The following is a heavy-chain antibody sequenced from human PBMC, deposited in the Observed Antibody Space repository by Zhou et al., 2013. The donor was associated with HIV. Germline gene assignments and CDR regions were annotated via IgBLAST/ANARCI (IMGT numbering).Heavy chain of an antibody. CDR1: GGAFISYA. D-gene: IGHD2-21*01. V-gene: IGHV1-69*05. CDR2: IIPIFETT. Sequence: QVQLVQSGAEVKKPGSSVKVSCKASGGAFISYAISWVRQAPGQGLEWMGGIIPIFETTNYAEKFQGRLTLTTDGSTNTAYMELTSLRFEDTAVYYCARHSPPHDRNYYYYGMDVWAEGPRHRLL. CDR3: ARHSPPHDRNYYYYGMDV. J-gene: IGHJ6*02.